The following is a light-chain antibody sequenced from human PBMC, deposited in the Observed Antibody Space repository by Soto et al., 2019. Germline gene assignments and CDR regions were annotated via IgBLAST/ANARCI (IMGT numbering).Light chain of an antibody. V-gene: IGLV2-14*03. J-gene: IGLJ1*01. CDR2: DVS. CDR3: GSYTTSSNYV. Sequence: QSVLAQPASVSGSPGLSITISCTGTSSDVGAYNFVSWYQQHPDKAPKLMIFDVSNRPSGVSNRFSGSKSGNTASLPISGLQSEDEAEYYCGSYTTSSNYVFGTGTTVTVL. CDR1: SSDVGAYNF.